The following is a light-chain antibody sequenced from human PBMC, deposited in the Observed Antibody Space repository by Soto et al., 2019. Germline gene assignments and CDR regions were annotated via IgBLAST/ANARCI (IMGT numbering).Light chain of an antibody. CDR1: QTISHY. V-gene: IGKV1-39*01. J-gene: IGKJ1*01. CDR2: AAS. CDR3: QQSYSTPPT. Sequence: DIEMTQSPSSLSASVGDRVTITCRASQTISHYLNWYQHKPGKAPNLLIYAASSLGSGVPSRFSGSGSGTDFIFTISSLQPEDFATYYCQQSYSTPPTFGQGTKVDIK.